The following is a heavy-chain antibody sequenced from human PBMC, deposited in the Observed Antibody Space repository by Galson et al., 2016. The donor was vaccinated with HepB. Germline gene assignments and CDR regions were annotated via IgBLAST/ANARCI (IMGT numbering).Heavy chain of an antibody. J-gene: IGHJ2*01. D-gene: IGHD3-16*01. CDR2: ISITSGYK. CDR1: GFTFSSYA. CDR3: ARPPEGDRRYFDL. Sequence: SLRLSCAASGFTFSSYALHWVRQAPGKGLEWVSFISITSGYKYYADSLKGRVTISRDNAKNSLYLQMNSLRAEDTAVYYCARPPEGDRRYFDLWGRGTLVTVSS. V-gene: IGHV3-21*01.